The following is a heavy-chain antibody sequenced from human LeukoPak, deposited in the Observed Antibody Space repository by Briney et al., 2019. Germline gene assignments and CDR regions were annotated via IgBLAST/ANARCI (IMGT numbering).Heavy chain of an antibody. D-gene: IGHD2-15*01. CDR3: ARWDCSGGSCYSGFDY. V-gene: IGHV3-74*01. CDR2: INSDGSST. CDR1: GFTFSSYW. Sequence: GGSLRLSCAASGFTFSSYWMHWVRQAPGKGLVWVSRINSDGSSTSYADSVRGRFTISRDNAKNTLYLQMNSLRAEDTAVYYCARWDCSGGSCYSGFDYWGQGTLVTVSS. J-gene: IGHJ4*02.